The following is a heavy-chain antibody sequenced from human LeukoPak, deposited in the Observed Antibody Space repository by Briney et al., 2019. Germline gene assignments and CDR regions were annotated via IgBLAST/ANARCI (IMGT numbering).Heavy chain of an antibody. D-gene: IGHD3-16*01. V-gene: IGHV3-33*01. Sequence: GRSLRPSCAASGFTFSSYGMHWVRQAPGKGLERVAVIWFDGSNENYADSVKGRFTIPRDNSKNTLYVQTNSLRAEDTAVYYCARGTNWGIDYWGQGTWSPSPQ. CDR1: GFTFSSYG. CDR2: IWFDGSNE. CDR3: ARGTNWGIDY. J-gene: IGHJ4*02.